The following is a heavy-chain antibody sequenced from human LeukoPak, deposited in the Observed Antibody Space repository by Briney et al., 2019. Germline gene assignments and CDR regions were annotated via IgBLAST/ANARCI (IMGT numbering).Heavy chain of an antibody. J-gene: IGHJ4*02. Sequence: SETLSLTCTVSGGSISSGDYYWSWIRQPPGKGLEWIVYIYYSGSTYYNPSLKSRVTISVDTSKNQFSLKLSSVTAADTAVYYCASSGWNYDILTGYEARWGQGTLVTVSS. V-gene: IGHV4-30-4*01. D-gene: IGHD3-9*01. CDR3: ASSGWNYDILTGYEAR. CDR2: IYYSGST. CDR1: GGSISSGDYY.